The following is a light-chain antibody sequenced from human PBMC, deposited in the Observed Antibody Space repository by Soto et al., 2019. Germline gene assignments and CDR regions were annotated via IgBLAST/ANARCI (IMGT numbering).Light chain of an antibody. CDR1: SSDVGSYNR. CDR2: EVT. V-gene: IGLV2-18*02. Sequence: QSVLTQPPSVSGSPGQSVTISCTGTSSDVGSYNRVSWYQQPPGTAPKLMIYEVTNRPSGVPDRFSGSKSGDTASLTISGLQADVEADYYCSSYTSSSTYVFGTRTK. J-gene: IGLJ1*01. CDR3: SSYTSSSTYV.